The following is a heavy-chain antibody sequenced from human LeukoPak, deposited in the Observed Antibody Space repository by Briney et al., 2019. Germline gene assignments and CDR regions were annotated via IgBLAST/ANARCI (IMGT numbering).Heavy chain of an antibody. CDR2: ISSSSSYI. V-gene: IGHV3-21*01. D-gene: IGHD6-19*01. CDR3: ARRPGCKGGAGFIDY. CDR1: GFTFSSYS. J-gene: IGHJ4*02. Sequence: GGSLRLSCAASGFTFSSYSMNWVRQAPGKGLEWVSSISSSSSYIYYADSVKGGFTISRDNAKNSLYLQMNSLRAEDTAVYYCARRPGCKGGAGFIDYWGQGTLVTVSS.